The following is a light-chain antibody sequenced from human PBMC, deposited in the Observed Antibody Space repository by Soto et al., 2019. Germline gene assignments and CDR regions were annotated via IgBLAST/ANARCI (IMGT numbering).Light chain of an antibody. V-gene: IGKV3-20*01. Sequence: EIVLTQSPGTLSLSPGERATLSCRASQSVSSSYLAWYQQKPGQAPRLLIYGASSRATGIPDRFSASGSGTDITLTISRLEPENFAVYYCQQYGSSPPFTFGPGTKVDIK. CDR2: GAS. J-gene: IGKJ3*01. CDR3: QQYGSSPPFT. CDR1: QSVSSSY.